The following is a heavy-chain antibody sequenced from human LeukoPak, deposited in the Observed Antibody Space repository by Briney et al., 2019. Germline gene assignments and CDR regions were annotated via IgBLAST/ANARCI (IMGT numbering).Heavy chain of an antibody. J-gene: IGHJ3*02. CDR3: ARDPYDFSGGYANGAFDM. CDR2: INWNGGST. CDR1: GFTFDDYG. Sequence: GGSLRLSCAASGFTFDDYGMSWVRQAPGKGLEWVSGINWNGGSTGYADSVKGRFTISRDNAKNSLYLQMNSLRVEDTAVYYCARDPYDFSGGYANGAFDMWGQGTMVTVSS. D-gene: IGHD3/OR15-3a*01. V-gene: IGHV3-20*04.